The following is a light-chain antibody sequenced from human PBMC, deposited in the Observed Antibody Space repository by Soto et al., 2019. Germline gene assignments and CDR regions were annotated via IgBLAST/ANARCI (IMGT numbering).Light chain of an antibody. Sequence: DSTMTQSPSTLSASIGDRVTSTCRASESISSWLAWYQQKPGKAPKLLIYKASTLKSGVPSRFSGSGSGTEFTLTISSLQPEDFATYYCQQLNGYVAPTCGGGTKV. CDR2: KAS. J-gene: IGKJ4*01. CDR1: ESISSW. CDR3: QQLNGYVAPT. V-gene: IGKV1-5*03.